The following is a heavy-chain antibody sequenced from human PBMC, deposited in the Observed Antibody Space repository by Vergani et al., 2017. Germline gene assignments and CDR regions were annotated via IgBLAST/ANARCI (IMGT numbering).Heavy chain of an antibody. D-gene: IGHD2-21*01. V-gene: IGHV3-23*01. CDR1: GFTFSSYA. Sequence: EVQLLESGGNLIQPGGSLRLSCGASGFTFSSYAMTWVRLAPGKGLQWVSAISGSGGNTFYTDSVKGRFTISRDKSKDTLYLQMNSLRVEDTAIYYCAKARDPNCKGGNCYSYYYGLYRWGQGTTVAVSP. CDR2: ISGSGGNT. J-gene: IGHJ6*01. CDR3: AKARDPNCKGGNCYSYYYGLYR.